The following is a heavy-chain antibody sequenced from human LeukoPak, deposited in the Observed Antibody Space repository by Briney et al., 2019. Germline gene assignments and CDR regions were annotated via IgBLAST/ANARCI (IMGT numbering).Heavy chain of an antibody. CDR2: ISSSSISI. V-gene: IGHV3-48*02. CDR1: GFTFSIYS. J-gene: IGHJ6*02. Sequence: GGSLRLSCAASGFTFSIYSMNWVPQGPGKGLEGVAYISSSSISIYYADSVKGRFTISRDKDKNSLYLQMNSLRDEDTAVDYCARAISAAGHYYGLDVWGQGTTVTVSS. CDR3: ARAISAAGHYYGLDV. D-gene: IGHD6-13*01.